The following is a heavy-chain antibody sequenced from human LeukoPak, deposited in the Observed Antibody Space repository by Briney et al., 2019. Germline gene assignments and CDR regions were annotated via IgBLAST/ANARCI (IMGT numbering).Heavy chain of an antibody. CDR1: GFTLSSYW. J-gene: IGHJ4*02. CDR2: ISGDGSST. D-gene: IGHD3-16*01. CDR3: ARDNYVNYVEVFDY. Sequence: PGGSLRLSCAASGFTLSSYWMHWVRQAPGKGLVWVSLISGDGSSTSYADSVKGRFTISRDNAKNSLYLQMNSLRDEDTAVYYCARDNYVNYVEVFDYWGQGTQVTVSS. V-gene: IGHV3-74*01.